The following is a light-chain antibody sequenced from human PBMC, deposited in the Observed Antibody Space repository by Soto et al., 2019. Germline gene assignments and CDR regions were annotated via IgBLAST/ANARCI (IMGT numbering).Light chain of an antibody. V-gene: IGKV3-20*01. CDR1: QSVSSNY. J-gene: IGKJ4*01. Sequence: VFTSCPGAMNMYPREKATLSCRASQSVSSNYLAWYQQKPGQAPRLLIHSASSRATGIPDRFSGSGSGTDFTLTISRLEPEDFAVYYCQQYSSSPLTFGGATKVDI. CDR3: QQYSSSPLT. CDR2: SAS.